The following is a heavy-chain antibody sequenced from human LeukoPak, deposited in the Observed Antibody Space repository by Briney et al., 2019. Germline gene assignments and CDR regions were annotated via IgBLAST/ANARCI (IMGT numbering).Heavy chain of an antibody. J-gene: IGHJ4*02. CDR3: ARDRIRRANCGGDCYLDY. CDR1: GFTFSSYG. V-gene: IGHV3-30*19. CDR2: ISYDGSNK. Sequence: PGGSLRLSCAASGFTFSSYGMHWVRQAPGKGLEWVAVISYDGSNKYYADSVKGRFTISRDNSKNTLYLQMNSLRAEDTAVYYCARDRIRRANCGGDCYLDYWGQGTLVTVSS. D-gene: IGHD2-21*02.